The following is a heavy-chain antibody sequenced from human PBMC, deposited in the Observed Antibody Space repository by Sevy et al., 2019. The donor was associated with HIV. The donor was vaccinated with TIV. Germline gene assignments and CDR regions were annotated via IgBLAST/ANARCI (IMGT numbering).Heavy chain of an antibody. V-gene: IGHV4-59*12. CDR3: ARRDYSNYEGYWFDP. CDR2: IYYSGST. D-gene: IGHD4-4*01. J-gene: IGHJ5*02. CDR1: GGSISSYY. Sequence: SETLSLTCTVSGGSISSYYWSWIRQPPGKRLEWIGYIYYSGSTNYNPSLKSRVTISVDTSKNQFSLKLSSVTAADTAVYYCARRDYSNYEGYWFDPWGQGTLVTVSS.